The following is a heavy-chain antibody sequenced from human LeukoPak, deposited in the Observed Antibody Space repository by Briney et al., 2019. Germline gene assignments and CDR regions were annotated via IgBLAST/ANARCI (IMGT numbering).Heavy chain of an antibody. D-gene: IGHD1-26*01. J-gene: IGHJ5*02. CDR1: GFTFSGST. V-gene: IGHV3-73*01. CDR3: TSINLGATRGSWFDP. CDR2: IRSQANSYAT. Sequence: PGGSLRLSCAASGFTFSGSTMHWVRQASGKGLEWVGRIRSQANSYATAYAASMKGRFTISRDDSKNTAYLQMNSLKTEDTAVYYCTSINLGATRGSWFDPWGQGTLVIVSS.